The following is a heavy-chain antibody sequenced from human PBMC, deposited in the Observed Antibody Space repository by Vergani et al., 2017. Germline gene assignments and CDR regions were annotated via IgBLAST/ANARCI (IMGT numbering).Heavy chain of an antibody. CDR3: AKSGGPHDFWSGYDYYYMDV. Sequence: QVQLVESGGGVVQLGRSLRLSCAASGFTFSSYGMHWVRQAPGKGLEWVAVISYDGSNKYYADSVKGRFTISRDNSKNTLYLQMNSLRAEDTAVYYCAKSGGPHDFWSGYDYYYMDVWGKGTTVTVSS. CDR1: GFTFSSYG. D-gene: IGHD3-3*01. V-gene: IGHV3-30*18. J-gene: IGHJ6*03. CDR2: ISYDGSNK.